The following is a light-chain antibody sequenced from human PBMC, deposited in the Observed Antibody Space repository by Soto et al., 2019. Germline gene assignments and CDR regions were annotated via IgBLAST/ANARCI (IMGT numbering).Light chain of an antibody. Sequence: EILLTQSPDTLSLSPGDRATLSGRASQSLSNSLLAWYQQKPGKTPMLLISGASISAADIPDRCSGSGSGTDVTLTISRLEPEDFAVYFCQQYGRLPLSVGGGTKVEIK. V-gene: IGKV3-20*01. CDR3: QQYGRLPLS. J-gene: IGKJ4*01. CDR2: GAS. CDR1: QSLSNSL.